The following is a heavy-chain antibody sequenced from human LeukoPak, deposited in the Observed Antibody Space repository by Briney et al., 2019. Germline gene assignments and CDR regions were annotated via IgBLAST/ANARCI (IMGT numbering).Heavy chain of an antibody. V-gene: IGHV1-2*02. CDR3: ARATVTTGYY. D-gene: IGHD4-17*01. Sequence: ASVTVSCKASGYTFTDYYMHWVRQAPGQGLEWMGWINPNSGGTNYAQKFQGRVTMTRDTSISTAYMELSRLRSDDTAVYYCARATVTTGYYWGQGTLVTVSS. CDR2: INPNSGGT. CDR1: GYTFTDYY. J-gene: IGHJ4*02.